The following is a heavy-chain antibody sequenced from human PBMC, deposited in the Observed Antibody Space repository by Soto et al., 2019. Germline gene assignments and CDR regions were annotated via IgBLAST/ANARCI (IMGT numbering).Heavy chain of an antibody. Sequence: QVQLRESGPGLVKPSQTLSLTCSVSGGSVSSGDYYWGWIRQSPGKGLEWIAYFSPNRNAYYRPSLNSLVTVPLNRSKTLFSARLRSMNAADTAPCYSAVNGGNYNVENWGQGTLVCVSS. CDR3: AVNGGNYNVEN. V-gene: IGHV4-30-4*01. CDR1: GGSVSSGDYY. D-gene: IGHD2-8*01. J-gene: IGHJ4*02. CDR2: FSPNRNA.